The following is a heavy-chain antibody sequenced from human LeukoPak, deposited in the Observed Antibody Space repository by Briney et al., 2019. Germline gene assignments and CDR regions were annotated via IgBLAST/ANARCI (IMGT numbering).Heavy chain of an antibody. CDR2: VRFDGGEK. D-gene: IGHD2-8*01. Sequence: GGSLSLSCAASGFNFSSFGIHWVRQTPGKGLEWVAFVRFDGGEKYYADSVKGRFTVSKDNSKNTLYLQINSLRPEDTAVYYCAKGGARDVWYFAYWGLGVLVTVSS. CDR3: AKGGARDVWYFAY. J-gene: IGHJ4*02. V-gene: IGHV3-30*02. CDR1: GFNFSSFG.